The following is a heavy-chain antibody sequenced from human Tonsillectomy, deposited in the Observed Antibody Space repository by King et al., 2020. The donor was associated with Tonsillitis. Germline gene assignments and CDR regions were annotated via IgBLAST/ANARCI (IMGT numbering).Heavy chain of an antibody. CDR3: AGEYGETYYFDY. CDR2: ISLGEDRT. D-gene: IGHD4/OR15-4a*01. J-gene: IGHJ4*02. V-gene: IGHV1-46*03. Sequence: QLVQSGAEVKKPGASVKVSCKASGYTFTNYYIHWLRQAPGQGLEWVGIISLGEDRTNNAQKFQGRVTMTWDTSTSTVYMDLSSLRYEDTAVDYCAGEYGETYYFDYWGQGTLVSVSS. CDR1: GYTFTNYY.